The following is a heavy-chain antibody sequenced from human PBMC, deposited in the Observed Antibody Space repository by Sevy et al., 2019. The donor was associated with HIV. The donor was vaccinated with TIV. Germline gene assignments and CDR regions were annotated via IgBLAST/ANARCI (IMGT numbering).Heavy chain of an antibody. J-gene: IGHJ5*02. V-gene: IGHV3-48*03. CDR1: GFTFRSYE. CDR2: ISSSGSII. Sequence: GGSLRLSCEASGFTFRSYEMNWVRQAPGKGLEWVSYISSSGSIIYYADSVKGRFTISRDNAKNSLYMQMNSLRAEDTAVYYCAGVDANYVKGFDPWGQGTLVTVSS. D-gene: IGHD3-10*02. CDR3: AGVDANYVKGFDP.